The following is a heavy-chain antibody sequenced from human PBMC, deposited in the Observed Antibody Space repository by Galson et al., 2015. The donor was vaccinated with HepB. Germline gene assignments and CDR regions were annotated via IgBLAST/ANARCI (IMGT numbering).Heavy chain of an antibody. Sequence: SLRLSCAASGFTFSSYGMHWVRQAPGKGLEWVAVISYDGSNKYYADSVKGRFTISRDNSKNTLYLQMNSLRAEDTAVYYCAKGGYYDSNLVGFDYWGQGTLVTVSS. CDR2: ISYDGSNK. CDR3: AKGGYYDSNLVGFDY. CDR1: GFTFSSYG. D-gene: IGHD3-22*01. J-gene: IGHJ4*02. V-gene: IGHV3-30*18.